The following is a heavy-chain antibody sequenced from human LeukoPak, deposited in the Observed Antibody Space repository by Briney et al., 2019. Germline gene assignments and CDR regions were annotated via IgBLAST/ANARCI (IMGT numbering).Heavy chain of an antibody. CDR2: IRSTANGYAT. CDR1: GFTFSASA. D-gene: IGHD3-10*01. V-gene: IGHV3-73*01. CDR3: TGNYYGSGSYADFDY. Sequence: GGSLRLSCAASGFTFSASALNWFRQAPGKGLEWVARIRSTANGYATAYAASVKGRFTISRDDSKNTAYLQMDSLKTEDTAVYYCTGNYYGSGSYADFDYWGQGTLVTVSS. J-gene: IGHJ4*02.